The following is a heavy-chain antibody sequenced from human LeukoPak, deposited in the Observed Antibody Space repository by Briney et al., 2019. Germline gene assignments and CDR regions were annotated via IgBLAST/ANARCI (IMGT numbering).Heavy chain of an antibody. CDR1: GASISSSIYY. J-gene: IGHJ4*02. Sequence: PSETPSLTCTVSGASISSSIYYWGWIRQPPGKGLEWIGRNYYSGSTYYNPSLKSRVTISVDTSKHQFSLKLSSVTAADTAVYYCARQERYCSNGVCLKHFDYWGQGTLVTVSS. CDR2: NYYSGST. V-gene: IGHV4-39*01. D-gene: IGHD2-8*01. CDR3: ARQERYCSNGVCLKHFDY.